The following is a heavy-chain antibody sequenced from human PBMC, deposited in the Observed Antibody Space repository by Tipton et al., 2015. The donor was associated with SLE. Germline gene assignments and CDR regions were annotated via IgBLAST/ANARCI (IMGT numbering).Heavy chain of an antibody. J-gene: IGHJ4*02. CDR2: IWFDGSNK. CDR1: GFSLSSYA. D-gene: IGHD3-16*01. CDR3: VRDRGETPGPIGGVCLDS. Sequence: SLRLSCAVSGFSLSSYAMSWVRQDPGKGLEWVAVIWFDGSNKYYAESVRGRFAVSRDNSKNTLYLQMNSLRPEDTAVYYCVRDRGETPGPIGGVCLDSWGQGTLVTVSS. V-gene: IGHV3-33*08.